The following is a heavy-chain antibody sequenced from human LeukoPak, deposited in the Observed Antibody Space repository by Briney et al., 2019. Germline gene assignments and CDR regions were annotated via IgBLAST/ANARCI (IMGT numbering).Heavy chain of an antibody. J-gene: IGHJ4*02. CDR3: AKGAAIGMIAVAGIDY. CDR2: ISDSGGTT. Sequence: GGSLRLSCAASGFTFSTYAMSWVRQAPGRGLLWVSQISDSGGTTIYADSVKGRFTISRDNSKNTLYLQMNSLRAEDTAVYYCAKGAAIGMIAVAGIDYWGQGTLVTVSS. D-gene: IGHD6-19*01. CDR1: GFTFSTYA. V-gene: IGHV3-23*01.